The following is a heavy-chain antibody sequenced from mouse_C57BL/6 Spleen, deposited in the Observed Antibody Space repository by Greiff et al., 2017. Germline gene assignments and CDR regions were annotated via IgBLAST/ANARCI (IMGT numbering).Heavy chain of an antibody. D-gene: IGHD2-3*01. J-gene: IGHJ2*01. CDR3: ARPYDGYYPSYFDY. CDR2: ISSGGSYT. CDR1: GFTFSSYG. V-gene: IGHV5-6*02. Sequence: EVKLVESGGDLVKPGGSLKLSCAASGFTFSSYGMSWVRQTPDKRLEWVATISSGGSYTYYPDSVKGRFTISRDNAKNTLYLQMSSLKSEDTAMYYCARPYDGYYPSYFDYWGQGTTLTVSS.